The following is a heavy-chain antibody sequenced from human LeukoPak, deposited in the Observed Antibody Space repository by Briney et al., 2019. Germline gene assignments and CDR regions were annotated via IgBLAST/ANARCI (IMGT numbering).Heavy chain of an antibody. CDR1: GGSISSYY. D-gene: IGHD6-13*01. V-gene: IGHV4-4*07. Sequence: PSETLSLTCTVSGGSISSYYWSWIRQPAGKGLEWIGRIYTSGSTNYNPSLKSRVTMSVDTSKNQFSLKLSSVTAADTAVYYCARGWLGIAAAGRSPYFDYWGQGTLVTVSS. CDR3: ARGWLGIAAAGRSPYFDY. CDR2: IYTSGST. J-gene: IGHJ4*02.